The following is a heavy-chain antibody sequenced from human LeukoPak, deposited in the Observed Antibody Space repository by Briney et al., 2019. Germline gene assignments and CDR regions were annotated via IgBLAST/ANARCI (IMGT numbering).Heavy chain of an antibody. CDR3: VKDRWVDH. V-gene: IGHV3-64D*06. CDR2: ISSEGKTT. Sequence: GGSLRLSCSASGFIFSPYAMHWVRRAPGKGLEYVSSISSEGKTTYYADSVKGRFTISRDNSKNTLYPQMSSLRPEDTAVYYCVKDRWVDHWGQGTLVTVSS. J-gene: IGHJ4*02. D-gene: IGHD6-13*01. CDR1: GFIFSPYA.